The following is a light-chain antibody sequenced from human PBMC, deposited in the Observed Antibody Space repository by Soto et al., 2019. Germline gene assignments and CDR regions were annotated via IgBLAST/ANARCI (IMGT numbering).Light chain of an antibody. Sequence: IQLTQSPSSLSASVGDRVTITCRASQGISSYLAWYQQKPGKAPKLLIHAASTLQSGVPSRFSGSGSGTYFTLTISSLQPEDFATYYCQQLNSYPFTFGLGTKLDIK. CDR3: QQLNSYPFT. J-gene: IGKJ3*01. V-gene: IGKV1-9*01. CDR1: QGISSY. CDR2: AAS.